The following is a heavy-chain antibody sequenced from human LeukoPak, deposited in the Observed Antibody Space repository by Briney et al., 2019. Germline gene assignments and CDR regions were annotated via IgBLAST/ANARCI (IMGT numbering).Heavy chain of an antibody. CDR2: ISYDGISK. CDR1: GFTFSSYG. V-gene: IGHV3-30*18. J-gene: IGHJ4*02. Sequence: GRSLRLSCAASGFTFSSYGMFWVRQAPGKGLEWVAVISYDGISKYYADSVKGRFTISRDNSKNTLYLQMNSLRAEDTAVYYCAEASLDTDWGVFDYWGQGTLVTVSS. CDR3: AEASLDTDWGVFDY. D-gene: IGHD7-27*01.